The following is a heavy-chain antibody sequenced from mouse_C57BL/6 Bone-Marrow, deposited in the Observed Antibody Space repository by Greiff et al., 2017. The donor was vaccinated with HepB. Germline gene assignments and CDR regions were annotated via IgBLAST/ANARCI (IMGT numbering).Heavy chain of an antibody. D-gene: IGHD2-4*01. CDR1: GYTFTSYW. V-gene: IGHV1-69*01. CDR2: IDPSDSYT. Sequence: QVHVKQPGAELVMPGASVKLSCKASGYTFTSYWMHWVKQRPGQGLEWIGEIDPSDSYTNYNQKFKGKSTLTVDKSSSTAYMQLSSLTSEDSAVYYCARTYYDYGGYAMDYWGQGTSVTVSS. J-gene: IGHJ4*01. CDR3: ARTYYDYGGYAMDY.